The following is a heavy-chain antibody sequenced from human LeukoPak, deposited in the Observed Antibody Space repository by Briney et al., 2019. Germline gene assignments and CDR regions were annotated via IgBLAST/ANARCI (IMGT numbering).Heavy chain of an antibody. CDR1: GGSITSSSYY. Sequence: SETLSLTCTVSGGSITSSSYYWGWIRQPPGKGLEWIGEINHSGSTNYDPSLKSRVTISVDTSKNQFSLKLSSVTAADTAVYYCARGRRDGYKYIDYWGQGTLVTVSS. J-gene: IGHJ4*02. CDR3: ARGRRDGYKYIDY. D-gene: IGHD5-24*01. CDR2: INHSGST. V-gene: IGHV4-39*07.